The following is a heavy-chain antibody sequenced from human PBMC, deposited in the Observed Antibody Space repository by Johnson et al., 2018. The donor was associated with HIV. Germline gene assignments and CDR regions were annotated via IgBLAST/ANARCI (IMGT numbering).Heavy chain of an antibody. J-gene: IGHJ3*02. D-gene: IGHD3-22*01. CDR2: IRFDGSSK. Sequence: QVQLVESGGGLVQPGRSLRLSCAASGFTFSSYGMHWVRQAPGKGLEWVAFIRFDGSSKYYGDSVKGRFSISRDNSKNTLYLQMNSLRAEDTAVYYCAKDRAHSSNYLDAFDIWGQGTMVTVSS. CDR3: AKDRAHSSNYLDAFDI. CDR1: GFTFSSYG. V-gene: IGHV3-30*02.